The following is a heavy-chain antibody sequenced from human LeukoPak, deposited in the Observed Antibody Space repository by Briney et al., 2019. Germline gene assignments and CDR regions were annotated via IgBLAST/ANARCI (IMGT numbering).Heavy chain of an antibody. J-gene: IGHJ5*02. CDR1: GYTLTELS. CDR2: FDPEDGET. Sequence: ASVKVSCKVSGYTLTELSMHWVRQAPGKGLEWMGGFDPEDGETIYAQKFQGRVTMTEDTSTDTAYMKLSSLRSEDTAVYYCATEGGDYYDSSGQKNWFDPWGQGTLVTVSS. D-gene: IGHD3-22*01. CDR3: ATEGGDYYDSSGQKNWFDP. V-gene: IGHV1-24*01.